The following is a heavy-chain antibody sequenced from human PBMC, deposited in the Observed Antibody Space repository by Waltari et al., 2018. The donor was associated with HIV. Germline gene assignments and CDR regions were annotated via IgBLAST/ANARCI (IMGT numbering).Heavy chain of an antibody. CDR2: IYHSWSP. CDR1: GGSISDSYW. Sequence: QVQLQESGPGLVKPSGTLSLTCAVSGGSISDSYWWTWVRQPPGKGLEWIGEIYHSWSPNYNPSLLSRCTISLDKSKNQFSLRLTSVTAADTAVYYCARAGNDLDYWGQGTLVAVSS. CDR3: ARAGNDLDY. J-gene: IGHJ4*02. V-gene: IGHV4-4*02.